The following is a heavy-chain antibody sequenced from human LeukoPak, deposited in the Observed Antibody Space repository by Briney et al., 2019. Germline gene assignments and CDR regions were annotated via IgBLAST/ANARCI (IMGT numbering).Heavy chain of an antibody. D-gene: IGHD3-9*01. J-gene: IGHJ4*02. CDR2: IYYSGST. CDR1: GGSISSYY. CDR3: ARHKRSYYDILTGTKPPDYFDY. V-gene: IGHV4-59*08. Sequence: PSETLSLTCTVSGGSISSYYWSWIRQPPGKGLEWIGYIYYSGSTNYNPSLKSRVTISVDTSKNQFSLKLSSVTAADTAVYYCARHKRSYYDILTGTKPPDYFDYWGQGTLVTVSS.